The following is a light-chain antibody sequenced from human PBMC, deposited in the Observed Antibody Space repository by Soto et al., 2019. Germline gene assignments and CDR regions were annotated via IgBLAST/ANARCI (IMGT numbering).Light chain of an antibody. V-gene: IGKV3-20*01. CDR1: QSVDSTY. CDR3: QQYHGFPFT. Sequence: EIVLTQSPGTLSLSPGERATLSCRASQSVDSTYLAWYQQKPDQSPRLLIYATSTRAAGIPDRFSGSGSGTDFTLTISRLEPDDVAVYYCQQYHGFPFTFGPGTKV. J-gene: IGKJ3*01. CDR2: ATS.